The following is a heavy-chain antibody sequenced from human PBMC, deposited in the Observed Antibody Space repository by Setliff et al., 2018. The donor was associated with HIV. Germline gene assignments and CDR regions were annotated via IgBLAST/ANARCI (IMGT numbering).Heavy chain of an antibody. D-gene: IGHD6-19*01. J-gene: IGHJ4*02. CDR1: GFTFSSYA. V-gene: IGHV3-23*01. Sequence: LRLSCAASGFTFSSYAMSWVRQAPGKGLEWVSAISGSGGSTYYADSVKGRFTISRDNSKNSLYLQMNSLRAEDTAVYYCARSFRGVAVAGDYWGQGTLVTVSS. CDR2: ISGSGGST. CDR3: ARSFRGVAVAGDY.